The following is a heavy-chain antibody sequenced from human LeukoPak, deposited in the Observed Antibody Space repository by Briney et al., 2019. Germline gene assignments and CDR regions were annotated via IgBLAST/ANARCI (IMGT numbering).Heavy chain of an antibody. J-gene: IGHJ3*02. Sequence: GGSLRLSCAASGFTFSSYAMHWVRQAPGKGLEWVAVISYDGSNKYYADSVKGRFTISRDNSKNTLYLQMNSLRAEDTAVYYCHSSGWCPSDAFDIWGQGTMVTVSS. CDR2: ISYDGSNK. CDR3: HSSGWCPSDAFDI. D-gene: IGHD6-19*01. CDR1: GFTFSSYA. V-gene: IGHV3-30-3*01.